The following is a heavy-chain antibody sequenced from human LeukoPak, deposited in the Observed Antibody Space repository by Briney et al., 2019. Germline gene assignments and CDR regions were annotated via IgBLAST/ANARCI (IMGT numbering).Heavy chain of an antibody. D-gene: IGHD3-22*01. CDR3: ARDRGITMIVVGPRWFDP. CDR1: GGSISSYY. J-gene: IGHJ5*02. V-gene: IGHV4-59*12. Sequence: SETLSLTCTVSGGSISSYYWSWIRQPPGKGLEWIGYIYYSGSTNYNPSLKSRVTISVDTSKNQFSLKLSSVTAADTAVYYCARDRGITMIVVGPRWFDPWGQGTLVTVSS. CDR2: IYYSGST.